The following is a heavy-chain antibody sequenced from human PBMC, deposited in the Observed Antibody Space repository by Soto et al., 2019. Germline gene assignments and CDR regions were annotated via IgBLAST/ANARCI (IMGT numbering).Heavy chain of an antibody. CDR2: AYYSGDT. D-gene: IGHD2-8*01. V-gene: IGHV4-59*01. CDR1: GGSISRYY. J-gene: IGHJ5*02. Sequence: SETLSLTCSVSGGSISRYYWSWIRQPPGKGLEWIGYAYYSGDTGYNPSLKSRVTMAVDTSKSQVSPKLSSVTAADTAVYYCARDRSTYGGGGTGEVKENWFDPWGQGALVTVSS. CDR3: ARDRSTYGGGGTGEVKENWFDP.